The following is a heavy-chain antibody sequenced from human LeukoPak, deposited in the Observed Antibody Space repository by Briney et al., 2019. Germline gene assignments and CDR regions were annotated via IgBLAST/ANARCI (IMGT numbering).Heavy chain of an antibody. V-gene: IGHV3-30*02. CDR1: GFSFGDSA. D-gene: IGHD2-15*01. CDR3: AKDLVADPFDY. CDR2: IRYDGSNK. Sequence: PGGSLRLSCTTSGFSFGDSAISWVRQAPGKGLEWVAFIRYDGSNKYYADSVKGRFTISRDNSKNTLYLQMNSLRAEDTAVYYCAKDLVADPFDYWGQGTLVTVSS. J-gene: IGHJ4*02.